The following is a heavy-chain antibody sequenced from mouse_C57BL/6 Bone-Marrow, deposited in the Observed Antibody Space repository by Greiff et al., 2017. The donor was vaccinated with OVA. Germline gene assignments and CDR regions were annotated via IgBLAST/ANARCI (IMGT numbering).Heavy chain of an antibody. J-gene: IGHJ4*01. Sequence: EVQLVESGGGLVQPGGSLKLSCAASGFTFSDYGMAWVRQAPRKGPEWVAFISNLASSIYYADTVTGRFTISRENAKNTLYLEMSSLRSEDTTMYYCARQGTTVVAGYDAMDYWGQGTSVTVSS. CDR1: GFTFSDYG. D-gene: IGHD1-1*01. V-gene: IGHV5-15*01. CDR2: ISNLASSI. CDR3: ARQGTTVVAGYDAMDY.